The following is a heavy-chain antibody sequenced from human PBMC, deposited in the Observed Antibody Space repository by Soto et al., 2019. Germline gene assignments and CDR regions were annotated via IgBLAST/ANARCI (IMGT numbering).Heavy chain of an antibody. D-gene: IGHD5-12*01. V-gene: IGHV3-7*01. J-gene: IGHJ4*02. CDR1: GFTFSSNW. Sequence: EVQLVESGGDLVQPGGSLRLSCAASGFTFSSNWMTWVRQAPGKGLGWVANVKQDGSETYYVDSVKGRFTITRDNAKNSLYLQMNSLRAEDTAVYYCATTKGGLLRLVFDYWGQGTLVTVSS. CDR3: ATTKGGLLRLVFDY. CDR2: VKQDGSET.